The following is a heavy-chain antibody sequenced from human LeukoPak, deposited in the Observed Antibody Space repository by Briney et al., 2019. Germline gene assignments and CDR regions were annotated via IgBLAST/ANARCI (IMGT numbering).Heavy chain of an antibody. V-gene: IGHV3-23*01. CDR2: ISGSGGST. CDR1: GFTFSSYA. D-gene: IGHD3-3*01. J-gene: IGHJ4*02. Sequence: GGSLRLSCAASGFTFSSYAMSWVRQAPGKGLEWVSAISGSGGSTYYADSVKGRFTISRDNSKNTLHLQMNSLRAEDTAVYYCAKDGFWSGFAFDYWGQGTLVTVSS. CDR3: AKDGFWSGFAFDY.